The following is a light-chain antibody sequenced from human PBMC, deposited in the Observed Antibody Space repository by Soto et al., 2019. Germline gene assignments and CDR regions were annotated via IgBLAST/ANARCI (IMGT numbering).Light chain of an antibody. Sequence: DFQMTQSPSTLSASVGDRVTITCRASQNIRSRLAWFQQKPGKAPKLLIYDASSLESGVPSRFSGSGSGTDFTLTISSLQPEDFAAYYCQQSYSTVSFGQGTRLEIK. CDR1: QNIRSR. CDR2: DAS. J-gene: IGKJ5*01. CDR3: QQSYSTVS. V-gene: IGKV1-39*01.